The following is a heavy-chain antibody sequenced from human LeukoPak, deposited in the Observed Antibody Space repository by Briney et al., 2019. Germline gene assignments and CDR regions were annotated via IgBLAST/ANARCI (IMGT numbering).Heavy chain of an antibody. CDR2: ISSSSSYI. J-gene: IGHJ4*02. V-gene: IGHV3-21*01. CDR3: ARGGIADIVVVPRWGGGYFDY. CDR1: GFTFSSYE. Sequence: PGGSLRLSCAASGFTFSSYEMNWVRQAPGKGLEWVSSISSSSSYIYYADSVKGRFTISRDNAKNSLYLQMNSLRAEDTAVYYCARGGIADIVVVPRWGGGYFDYWGQGTLVTVSS. D-gene: IGHD2-2*01.